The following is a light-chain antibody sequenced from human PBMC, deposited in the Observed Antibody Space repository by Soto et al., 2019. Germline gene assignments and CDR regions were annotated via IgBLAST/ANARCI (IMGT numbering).Light chain of an antibody. J-gene: IGKJ1*01. V-gene: IGKV3-15*01. CDR3: QQCNNWPLT. CDR1: QSVSSN. CDR2: GAS. Sequence: EIVMTQSPATLSVSPGERVTLSCRASQSVSSNLAWYQQKPGQAPRLLIYGASTRATGIPARFSGSGSGTEFTLTISSLQSEDFAVYYCQQCNNWPLTF.